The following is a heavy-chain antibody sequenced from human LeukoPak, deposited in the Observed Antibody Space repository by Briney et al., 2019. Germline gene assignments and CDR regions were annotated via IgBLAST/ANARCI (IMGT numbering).Heavy chain of an antibody. J-gene: IGHJ4*02. V-gene: IGHV3-64*04. CDR2: ISSNGDNT. D-gene: IGHD2-21*02. CDR3: ARDSAIDYYSMTFSSPDY. CDR1: GFTVSSNY. Sequence: GGSLRLSCAASGFTVSSNYMSWVRQAPGKGLEYVAGISSNGDNTDFADSAKGRFTISRDNSKNTLYLQMNSLRAEDTAVYYCARDSAIDYYSMTFSSPDYWGQGTLVTVSS.